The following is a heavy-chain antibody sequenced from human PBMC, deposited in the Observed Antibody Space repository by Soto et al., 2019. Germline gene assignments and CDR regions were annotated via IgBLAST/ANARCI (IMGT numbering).Heavy chain of an antibody. CDR3: ARHGRFDSTFYYFDY. CDR1: GGSVSSGSYY. D-gene: IGHD3-10*01. V-gene: IGHV4-61*01. J-gene: IGHJ4*02. Sequence: QVQLQESGPGLVKPSETLSLTCTVSGGSVSSGSYYWSWIRQPPGKGLEWIGYIYYSGSTNHNPSLQSRVTIAVDSSDTQFSLKLSSVTAADTAVYYCARHGRFDSTFYYFDYWGQGTLVTVSS. CDR2: IYYSGST.